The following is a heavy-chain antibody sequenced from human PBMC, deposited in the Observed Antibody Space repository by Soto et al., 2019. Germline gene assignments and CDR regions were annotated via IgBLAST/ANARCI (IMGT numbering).Heavy chain of an antibody. CDR2: IYYSGST. Sequence: QVQLQESGPGLVKPSETLSLTCTVSGGSVSSGSYYWSWIRQPPGKGLEWIGYIYYSGSTNYNPSLKSRVTISVDTSKNQFSLKLSSVTAADTAVYYCARDHSDWFDPWGQGTLVTVSS. CDR1: GGSVSSGSYY. CDR3: ARDHSDWFDP. V-gene: IGHV4-61*01. D-gene: IGHD2-15*01. J-gene: IGHJ5*02.